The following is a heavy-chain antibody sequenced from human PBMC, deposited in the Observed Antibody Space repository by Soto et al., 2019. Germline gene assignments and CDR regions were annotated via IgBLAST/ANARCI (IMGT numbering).Heavy chain of an antibody. J-gene: IGHJ4*02. V-gene: IGHV3-53*01. CDR1: GFTVSSNY. D-gene: IGHD3-22*01. CDR3: ARERLKGPYDSSGYYDY. CDR2: IYSGGST. Sequence: GGSLRLSCAASGFTVSSNYMSWVRQAPGKGLEWVSVIYSGGSTYYADSVKGRFTISRDNSKNTLYLQMNSLRAEDTAVYYCARERLKGPYDSSGYYDYWGQGTLVTV.